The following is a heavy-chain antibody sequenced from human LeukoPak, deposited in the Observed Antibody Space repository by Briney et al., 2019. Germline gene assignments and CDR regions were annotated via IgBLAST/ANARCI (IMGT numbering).Heavy chain of an antibody. CDR2: VHYSGTT. V-gene: IGHV4-59*08. J-gene: IGHJ3*02. CDR3: ARPLGSKNAFGI. Sequence: SETLSPTCTVSGGSISNYYWSWIRQSPGKGLEWIGYVHYSGTTNYNPSLKSRVSMSIDTSKDQFSLRLNSVTAADTAVYCCARPLGSKNAFGIWGQGTVVTVSS. D-gene: IGHD4-11*01. CDR1: GGSISNYY.